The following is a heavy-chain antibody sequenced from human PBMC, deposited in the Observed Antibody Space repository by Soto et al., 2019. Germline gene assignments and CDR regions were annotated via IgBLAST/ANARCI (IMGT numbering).Heavy chain of an antibody. J-gene: IGHJ5*02. D-gene: IGHD6-6*01. CDR1: GGSFSGYY. V-gene: IGHV4-34*01. CDR2: INHSGST. CDR3: ARARGYYSSSRRGGFDP. Sequence: PSETLSLTCAVYGGSFSGYYWSWIRQPLGKGLEWIGEINHSGSTNYNPSLKSRVTISVDTSKNQFSLKLSSVTAADTAVYYCARARGYYSSSRRGGFDPWGQGTLVTVSS.